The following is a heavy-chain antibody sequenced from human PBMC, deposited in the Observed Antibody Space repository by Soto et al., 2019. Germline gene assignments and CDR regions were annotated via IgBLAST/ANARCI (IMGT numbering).Heavy chain of an antibody. Sequence: QVQLVQSGAEVKKPGASVKVSCKASGYTFTSYGISWVRQAPGQGLEWMGWISAYNGNTNYAQKLQGRVTMTTDTDTSTAYMELRSLRSDDTAVYYCARENTTYYDFWSGFYYYYGMDVWGQGTTVTVSS. CDR1: GYTFTSYG. D-gene: IGHD3-3*01. CDR2: ISAYNGNT. CDR3: ARENTTYYDFWSGFYYYYGMDV. J-gene: IGHJ6*02. V-gene: IGHV1-18*01.